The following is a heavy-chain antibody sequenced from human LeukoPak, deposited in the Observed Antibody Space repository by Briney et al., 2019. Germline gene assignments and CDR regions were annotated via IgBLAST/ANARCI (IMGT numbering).Heavy chain of an antibody. Sequence: SQTLSLTCAISGDSVSGNSAAWNWIRQSPSRGLEWLGRTYYRSKWYNDYAVSVKSRITINPDTSKNQFSLQLNSVTPEDTAVYYCARAGEQWLVESFDYWGQGTLVTVSS. D-gene: IGHD6-19*01. V-gene: IGHV6-1*01. J-gene: IGHJ4*02. CDR2: TYYRSKWYN. CDR1: GDSVSGNSAA. CDR3: ARAGEQWLVESFDY.